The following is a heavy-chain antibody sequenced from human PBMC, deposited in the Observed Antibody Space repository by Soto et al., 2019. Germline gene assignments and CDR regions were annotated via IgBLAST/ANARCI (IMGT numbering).Heavy chain of an antibody. CDR2: IWYDGSKK. D-gene: IGHD4-17*01. J-gene: IGHJ4*02. Sequence: QVQLVESGGGVVQPGKSLRLSCAASGFTFSSYGMHWVRQAPGKGLEWVAVIWYDGSKKYYADAVKGRFTISRDNSKNTLYLQMHSLRAEDSAVYYCARGYGGYSLGFDYWGQGTMVTVSS. CDR3: ARGYGGYSLGFDY. V-gene: IGHV3-33*01. CDR1: GFTFSSYG.